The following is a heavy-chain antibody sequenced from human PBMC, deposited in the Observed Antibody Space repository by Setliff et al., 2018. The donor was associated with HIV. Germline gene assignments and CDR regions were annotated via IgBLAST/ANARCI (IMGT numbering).Heavy chain of an antibody. D-gene: IGHD6-13*01. Sequence: PGESLKISCAASGFTFSSYVMTWVRQAPGKGLEWVSVISGHTINVYYADSVKGRFTISRDNSKNTLYLQLNSLSAEDTAVYYCAKRLAGSNTWYHFDSWGQGTLVTVSS. J-gene: IGHJ4*02. V-gene: IGHV3-23*01. CDR2: ISGHTINV. CDR3: AKRLAGSNTWYHFDS. CDR1: GFTFSSYV.